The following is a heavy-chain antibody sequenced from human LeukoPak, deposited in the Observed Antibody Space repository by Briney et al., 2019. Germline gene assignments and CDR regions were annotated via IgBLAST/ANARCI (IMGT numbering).Heavy chain of an antibody. CDR2: IYTSGST. CDR3: ARETDYYGSGSYYGMDI. CDR1: GGSISSYC. J-gene: IGHJ6*02. Sequence: SETLSLTCTVSGGSISSYCWSWIRQPAGKGLEWIGRIYTSGSTNYNPSLKSRVTMSVDTSKNQFSLKLSSVTAADAAVYYCARETDYYGSGSYYGMDIWGQGTTVTVSS. V-gene: IGHV4-4*07. D-gene: IGHD3-10*01.